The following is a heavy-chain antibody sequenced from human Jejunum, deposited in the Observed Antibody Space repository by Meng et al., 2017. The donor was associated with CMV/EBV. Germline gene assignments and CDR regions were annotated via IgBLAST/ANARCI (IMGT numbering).Heavy chain of an antibody. CDR3: ARGPGASTREGFDH. V-gene: IGHV4-4*07. CDR1: GGSINNYY. Sequence: VQLPESVPGLVKPSETLSRHCTVSGGSINNYYWSWIRQSAGKGLEWIGRFYSSDTYNYHPSLNSRVTMSLDSSKKQFSLILSSVTAADTARYYCARGPGASTREGFDHWGLGTLVTVSS. J-gene: IGHJ4*02. CDR2: FYSSDTY. D-gene: IGHD1-26*01.